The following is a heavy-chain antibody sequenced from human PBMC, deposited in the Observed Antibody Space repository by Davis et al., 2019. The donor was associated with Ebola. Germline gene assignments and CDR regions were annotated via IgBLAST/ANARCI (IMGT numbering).Heavy chain of an antibody. J-gene: IGHJ6*04. D-gene: IGHD3-10*01. V-gene: IGHV3-74*01. CDR1: GFTFSSYW. CDR3: ARGRTYYYGSGSDYGMDV. Sequence: PGGSLRLSCAASGFTFSSYWMHWVRQAPGKGLVWVSRINSDGSSTSYADSVKGRFTISRDNAKNTLYLQMNSLRAEDTAVYYCARGRTYYYGSGSDYGMDVWGKGTTVTVSS. CDR2: INSDGSST.